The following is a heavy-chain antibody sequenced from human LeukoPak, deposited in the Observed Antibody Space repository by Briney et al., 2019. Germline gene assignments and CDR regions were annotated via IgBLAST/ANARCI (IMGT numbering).Heavy chain of an antibody. CDR3: ARDLPAAPPPYYYYGMDV. J-gene: IGHJ6*02. CDR2: ISAYNGNT. Sequence: ASVKVSCKASGYTFTSYGIGWVRQAPGQGLEWMGWISAYNGNTNYAQRLQGRVTMTTDTSTSTAYMELRSLRSDDTAVYYCARDLPAAPPPYYYYGMDVWGQGTTVTVSS. CDR1: GYTFTSYG. D-gene: IGHD2-2*01. V-gene: IGHV1-18*01.